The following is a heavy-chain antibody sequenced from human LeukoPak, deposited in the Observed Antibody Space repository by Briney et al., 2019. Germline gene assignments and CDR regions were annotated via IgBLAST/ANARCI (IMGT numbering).Heavy chain of an antibody. CDR1: GGSISSYY. CDR2: IYYSGST. Sequence: SETLSLTCTVSGGSISSYYWSWIRQPPGKGLEWIGYIYYSGSTNYNPSLKSRVTISVDTSKNQFSLKLSSVTAADTAVYYCARGTLAGAFDIWGQGTMVTVSS. CDR3: ARGTLAGAFDI. J-gene: IGHJ3*02. D-gene: IGHD1-7*01. V-gene: IGHV4-59*08.